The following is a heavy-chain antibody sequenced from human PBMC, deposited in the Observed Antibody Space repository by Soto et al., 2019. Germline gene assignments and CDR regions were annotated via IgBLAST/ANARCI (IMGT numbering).Heavy chain of an antibody. V-gene: IGHV1-46*03. D-gene: IGHD3-10*01. CDR1: GYTFTSYY. CDR3: ARTSITIVRGKREELPFCY. Sequence: ASVKVSCKASGYTFTSYYMHWVRQAPGQGLEWMGIINPSGGSTSYAQKFQGRVTMTRDTSTSTVYMELSSLRSEDTAVYYCARTSITIVRGKREELPFCYWGQGSLVPVSS. J-gene: IGHJ4*02. CDR2: INPSGGST.